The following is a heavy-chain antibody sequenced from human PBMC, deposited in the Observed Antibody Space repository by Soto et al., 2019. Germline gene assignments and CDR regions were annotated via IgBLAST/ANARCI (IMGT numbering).Heavy chain of an antibody. D-gene: IGHD2-2*01. CDR3: ARLHYSYCSSTNCIYFD. J-gene: IGHJ4*01. CDR1: GYTFATYW. CDR2: SGPVESYI. V-gene: IGHV5-51*01. Sequence: PGKSQKISCQASGYTFATYWIGWVRHMPGKGLELIVISGPVESYIRYSPSFRGQVTISADKSMRTAYLRWGSLKASDTAMYYCARLHYSYCSSTNCIYFD.